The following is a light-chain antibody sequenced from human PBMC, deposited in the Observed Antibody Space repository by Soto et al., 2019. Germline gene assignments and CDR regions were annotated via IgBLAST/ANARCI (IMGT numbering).Light chain of an antibody. CDR3: QQCHNSPT. V-gene: IGKV1-39*01. J-gene: IGKJ3*01. Sequence: IQMTQSPSSLSASVGDRVTITCRASQNINTYLNWYQQKPGNAPKLLIYAESTLQRGVLSRFSGGGSGEHFTLTISSLQPEDYATYFCQQCHNSPTFGPGTKVNIK. CDR2: AES. CDR1: QNINTY.